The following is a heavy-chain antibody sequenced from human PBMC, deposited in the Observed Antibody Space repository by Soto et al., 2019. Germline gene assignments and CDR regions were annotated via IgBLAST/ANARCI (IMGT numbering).Heavy chain of an antibody. CDR3: ARSETIGLGYCSSTSCNYGMDV. CDR1: GFTFSSYG. Sequence: GGSLRLSCAASGFTFSSYGMHWVRQAPGKGLEWVAVIWYDGSNKYYADSVKGRLTISRDNSKNTLYLQMNSLRAEDTAVYYCARSETIGLGYCSSTSCNYGMDVWGQGTTVTVSS. CDR2: IWYDGSNK. V-gene: IGHV3-33*01. D-gene: IGHD2-2*01. J-gene: IGHJ6*02.